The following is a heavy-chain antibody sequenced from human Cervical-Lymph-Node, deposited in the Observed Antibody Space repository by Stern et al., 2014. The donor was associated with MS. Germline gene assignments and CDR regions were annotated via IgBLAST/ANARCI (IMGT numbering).Heavy chain of an antibody. CDR1: GFTFTSYS. J-gene: IGHJ5*01. CDR2: ISRRGTSI. V-gene: IGHV3-21*01. Sequence: EVQLVESGGGLVKPGGSLRLSCAASGFTFTSYSMNWVRQAPGKGLEWISSISRRGTSIYYADSVKGRFTISRDDAKNSLDLQMSSLRVEDTAVYFCAREMRGYNYGYDSWGQGTLVTVSS. D-gene: IGHD5-18*01. CDR3: AREMRGYNYGYDS.